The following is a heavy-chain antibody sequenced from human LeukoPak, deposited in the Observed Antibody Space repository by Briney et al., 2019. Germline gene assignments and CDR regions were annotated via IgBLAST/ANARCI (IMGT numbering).Heavy chain of an antibody. CDR2: IWYDGSNK. D-gene: IGHD3-9*01. V-gene: IGHV3-33*01. CDR1: GFTFSSYG. J-gene: IGHJ4*02. Sequence: PGGSLRLSCAASGFTFSSYGMHWVRQAPGKGLEWVAVIWYDGSNKYYADSVKGRFTISRDNSKNTLYLQMNSLRAEDTAVYYCARAHYDILTGYYTPLDYWGQGTLVTVSS. CDR3: ARAHYDILTGYYTPLDY.